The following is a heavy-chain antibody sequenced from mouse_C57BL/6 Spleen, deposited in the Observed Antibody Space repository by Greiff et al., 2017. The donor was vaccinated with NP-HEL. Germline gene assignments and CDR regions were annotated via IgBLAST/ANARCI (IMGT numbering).Heavy chain of an antibody. D-gene: IGHD2-1*01. CDR2: IDPETGGT. V-gene: IGHV1-15*01. Sequence: VQLQQSGAELVRPGASVTLSCKASGYTFTDYEMHWVKQTPVHGLEWIGAIDPETGGTAYNQKFKGKAILTADKSSSTAYMALRSLTSEDSAVYYCTRGGNYAFFDYWGQGTTLTVSS. J-gene: IGHJ2*01. CDR1: GYTFTDYE. CDR3: TRGGNYAFFDY.